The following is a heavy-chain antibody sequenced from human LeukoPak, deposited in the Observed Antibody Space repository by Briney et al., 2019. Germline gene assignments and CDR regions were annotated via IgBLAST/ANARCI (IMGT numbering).Heavy chain of an antibody. D-gene: IGHD6-13*01. J-gene: IGHJ4*02. V-gene: IGHV1-8*01. CDR3: ARVAAAGTEFDY. Sequence: ASVTVSCKASGYTFTSYDINWVRQATGQGLEWMGWMNPNSGNTGYAQKFQGRVTMTRNTSISTAYMELSSLRSEDTAVYYCARVAAAGTEFDYWGQGTLVTVSS. CDR1: GYTFTSYD. CDR2: MNPNSGNT.